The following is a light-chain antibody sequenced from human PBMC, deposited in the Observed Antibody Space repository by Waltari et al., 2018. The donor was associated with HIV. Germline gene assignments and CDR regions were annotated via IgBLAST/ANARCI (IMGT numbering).Light chain of an antibody. CDR2: WAS. V-gene: IGKV4-1*01. CDR3: QQYYSTPFT. CDR1: PSVLYSSNNKNY. J-gene: IGKJ4*01. Sequence: DTVMTQSPDSLVVSLRERATINCQSSPSVLYSSNNKNYLAWYQQKPGQPPKLLIYWASTRESGVPDRFSGSGSGTDFTLTISSLQAEDVAVYYCQQYYSTPFTFGGGTKVEIK.